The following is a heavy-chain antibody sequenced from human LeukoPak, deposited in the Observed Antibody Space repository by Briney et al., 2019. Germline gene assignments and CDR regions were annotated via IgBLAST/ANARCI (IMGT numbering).Heavy chain of an antibody. D-gene: IGHD3-22*01. J-gene: IGHJ3*02. V-gene: IGHV3-48*02. CDR2: ISSSSSTI. CDR1: GVTFSSYS. CDR3: ARVDSLVVVIAHDAFDI. Sequence: PGGSLRLSCAASGVTFSSYSMNWVLQAPGKGLEWVSYISSSSSTIYYAESVKGRFTISRDNAKNSLYLQMNSLRDEDTAVYYCARVDSLVVVIAHDAFDIWGQGTMVTVSS.